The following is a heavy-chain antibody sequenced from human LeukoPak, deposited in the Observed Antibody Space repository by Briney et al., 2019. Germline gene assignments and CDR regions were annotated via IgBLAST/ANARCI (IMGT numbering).Heavy chain of an antibody. CDR3: AREELRYFDWLPAFVDY. Sequence: GGSLRLSCAASGFTFSSYSMNWVRQAPGKGLEWVSYISSSSSTIYYADSVKGRFTISRDNAKNSLYLQMNSLRAEDTAVYYCAREELRYFDWLPAFVDYWGHGTLVTVSS. V-gene: IGHV3-48*01. CDR2: ISSSSSTI. CDR1: GFTFSSYS. D-gene: IGHD3-9*01. J-gene: IGHJ4*01.